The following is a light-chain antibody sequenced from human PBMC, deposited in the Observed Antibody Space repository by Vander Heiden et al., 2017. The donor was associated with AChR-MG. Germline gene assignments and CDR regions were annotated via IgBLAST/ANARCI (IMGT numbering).Light chain of an antibody. J-gene: IGLJ2*01. CDR1: NLGDKY. CDR2: QDN. CDR3: QAWDSIVI. V-gene: IGLV3-1*01. Sequence: SSDLTQPPSASVSPGQTASITCSGANLGDKYVSWYQEKPGQSPVLVIYQDNSRPSEIPERFSGSNSGNTATLTISETQAMDEADYYCQAWDSIVIFGGRTKLTVL.